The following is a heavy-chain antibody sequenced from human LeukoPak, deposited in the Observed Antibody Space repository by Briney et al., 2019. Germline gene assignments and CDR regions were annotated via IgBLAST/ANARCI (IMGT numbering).Heavy chain of an antibody. CDR2: IIPIFGTA. CDR3: ARENGYDRDRELTL. CDR1: GGTLSSYT. V-gene: IGHV1-69*13. J-gene: IGHJ4*02. D-gene: IGHD5-12*01. Sequence: SVAVSCKASGGTLSSYTINWVRQPPGQGREWMGGIIPIFGTANYAQKFQGRVTITADESTSTAYMELSSQRSEDTAVYYCARENGYDRDRELTLWGQGTLVTVSS.